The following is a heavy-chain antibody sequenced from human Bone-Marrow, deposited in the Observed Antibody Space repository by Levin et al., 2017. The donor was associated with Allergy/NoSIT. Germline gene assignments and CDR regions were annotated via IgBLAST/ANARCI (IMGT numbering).Heavy chain of an antibody. CDR1: GGTFSSYA. Sequence: GGSLRLSCKASGGTFSSYAISWVRQAPGQGLEWMGGIIPIFGTANYAQKFQGRVTITADKSTSTAYMELSSLRSEDTAVYYCARASIRSSWYCFDYWGQGTLVTVSS. J-gene: IGHJ4*02. D-gene: IGHD6-13*01. V-gene: IGHV1-69*06. CDR2: IIPIFGTA. CDR3: ARASIRSSWYCFDY.